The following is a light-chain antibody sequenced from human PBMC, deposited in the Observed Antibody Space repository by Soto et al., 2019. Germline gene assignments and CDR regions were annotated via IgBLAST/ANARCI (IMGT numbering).Light chain of an antibody. Sequence: EIVMTQSPATLSVSPGERATLSCRASQTVSRSLAWYQQKPGQAPRLLIYGASMRATGVPDRFSGSGSGTDFTLTISSLQSEDFAVYYCQQYNNWPPITFGQGTRLEIK. CDR2: GAS. CDR1: QTVSRS. V-gene: IGKV3-15*01. J-gene: IGKJ5*01. CDR3: QQYNNWPPIT.